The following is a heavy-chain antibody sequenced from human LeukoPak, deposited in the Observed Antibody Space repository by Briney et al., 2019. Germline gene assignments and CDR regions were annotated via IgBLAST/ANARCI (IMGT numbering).Heavy chain of an antibody. D-gene: IGHD5-12*01. CDR2: ISYDGSNK. CDR3: ARVGRVVEDLVGYFDY. CDR1: GFTFSSYA. J-gene: IGHJ4*02. Sequence: PGGSLRLSCAASGFTFSSYAMHWVRQAPGKGLEWVAVISYDGSNKYYADSVKGRFTISRDNSKNTLYLQMNSLRAEDTAVYYCARVGRVVEDLVGYFDYWGQGTLVTVSS. V-gene: IGHV3-30-3*01.